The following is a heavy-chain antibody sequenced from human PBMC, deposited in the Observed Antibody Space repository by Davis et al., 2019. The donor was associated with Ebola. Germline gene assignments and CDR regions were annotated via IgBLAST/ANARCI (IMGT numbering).Heavy chain of an antibody. Sequence: MPSETLSLTCTVSGGSINNYYWSWIRQPPGKGLEWIGYIYSSGSTKYNASLKSRVTISVDTSKNQFSLRLSSVTAADTAVYYCARSHSDWLLPFDYWGQGTLATVSS. J-gene: IGHJ4*02. CDR3: ARSHSDWLLPFDY. CDR2: IYSSGST. CDR1: GGSINNYY. V-gene: IGHV4-59*01. D-gene: IGHD3-9*01.